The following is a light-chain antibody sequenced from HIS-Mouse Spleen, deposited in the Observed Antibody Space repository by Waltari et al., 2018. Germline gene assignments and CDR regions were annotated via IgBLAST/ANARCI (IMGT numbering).Light chain of an antibody. CDR1: ALPKKY. J-gene: IGLJ2*01. V-gene: IGLV3-10*01. CDR3: YSTDSSGNHRV. CDR2: EVS. Sequence: SYELTQPPSVSVSPGQTARITCPGDALPKKYAYWYQQKSGQAPVLVIYEVSKRPSGIPARFSGSSSGTMATLTISGAQVEDEADYYCYSTDSSGNHRVFGGGTKLPVL.